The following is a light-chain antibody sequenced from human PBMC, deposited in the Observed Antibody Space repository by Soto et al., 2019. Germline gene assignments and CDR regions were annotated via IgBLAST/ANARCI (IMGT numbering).Light chain of an antibody. CDR2: GAS. CDR1: QSLRSN. V-gene: IGKV3-15*01. CDR3: QQYNNWPPWT. J-gene: IGKJ1*01. Sequence: EILMTHFPATLSLSPGERATLSCRASQSLRSNLAWYQQKPGQAPRLLIYGASTRATGIPARFSGSGSGTEFTLTISSLQSEDFAVYYCQQYNNWPPWTFGQGNKVDI.